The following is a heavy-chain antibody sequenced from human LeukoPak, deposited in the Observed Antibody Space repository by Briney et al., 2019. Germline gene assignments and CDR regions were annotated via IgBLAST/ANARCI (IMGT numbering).Heavy chain of an antibody. Sequence: SETLSLTCTVSGVSISSSNSYWSWIRQPPGKGLEWIGYIYYSGSTNYNSSLRSRVTISVDTSKNQFSLKLSSVTAADTAVYYCAYSSGSNLHTRIDYWGQGTLVTVSS. D-gene: IGHD3-10*01. CDR2: IYYSGST. CDR1: GVSISSSNSY. CDR3: AYSSGSNLHTRIDY. V-gene: IGHV4-61*05. J-gene: IGHJ4*02.